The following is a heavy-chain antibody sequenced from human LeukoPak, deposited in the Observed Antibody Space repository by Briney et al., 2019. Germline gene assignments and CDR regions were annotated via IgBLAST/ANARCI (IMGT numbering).Heavy chain of an antibody. CDR2: ITWKSTRM. J-gene: IGHJ4*02. V-gene: IGHV3-9*01. CDR1: GFTFDDSA. CDR3: AKEGSDVVGGTPGYYLDS. Sequence: PGRSLRLSCAASGFTFDDSAMHWVRRAPGKGLEWVSGITWKSTRMDYADSVKGRFTISRDNAKNSLYLQMNSLRTEDTAFYYCAKEGSDVVGGTPGYYLDSWGQGTLVTVSS. D-gene: IGHD1-26*01.